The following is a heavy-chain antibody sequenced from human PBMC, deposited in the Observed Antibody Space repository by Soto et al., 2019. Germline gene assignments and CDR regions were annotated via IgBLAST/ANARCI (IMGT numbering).Heavy chain of an antibody. J-gene: IGHJ3*02. CDR2: IIPIFGTA. CDR3: ARGQTPVGVAATDAVDI. Sequence: QVKLVQSGAEVKKPGSSVKVSCKASGGTFSSYAISWVRQAPGQGLEWMGGIIPIFGTANYAQKFQGRVTITADESTSTAYIELSSLRSEDTAVYYCARGQTPVGVAATDAVDIWGQGTIVTVSS. V-gene: IGHV1-69*01. CDR1: GGTFSSYA. D-gene: IGHD2-15*01.